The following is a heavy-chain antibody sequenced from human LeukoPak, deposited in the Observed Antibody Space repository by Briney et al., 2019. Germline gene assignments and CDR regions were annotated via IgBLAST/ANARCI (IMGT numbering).Heavy chain of an antibody. Sequence: ASVKVSCKASGYTFTGYYMHWVRQAPGQGHEWMGWINPNSGGTNYAQKFQGRVTMTRDTSISTAYMELSRLRSDDTAVYYCAISSGYSSSSIDYWGQGTLVTVSS. CDR3: AISSGYSSSSIDY. J-gene: IGHJ4*02. CDR2: INPNSGGT. V-gene: IGHV1-2*02. D-gene: IGHD6-13*01. CDR1: GYTFTGYY.